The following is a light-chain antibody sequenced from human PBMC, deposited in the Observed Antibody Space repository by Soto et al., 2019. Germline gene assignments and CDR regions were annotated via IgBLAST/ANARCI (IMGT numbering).Light chain of an antibody. V-gene: IGKV1-17*01. Sequence: DIQMTQSPSSLSASVGDTITITCRASQGIGNDLGWFQQKPGRAPKRLIFAASSLHDGVPSRFSGSGSGTVFTLTISSLQAEDFATYYCLQHNIYPRTFGQGTKVDIK. J-gene: IGKJ1*01. CDR1: QGIGND. CDR3: LQHNIYPRT. CDR2: AAS.